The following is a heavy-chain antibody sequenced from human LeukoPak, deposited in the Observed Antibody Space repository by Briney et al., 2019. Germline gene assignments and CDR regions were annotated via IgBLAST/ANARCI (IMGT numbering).Heavy chain of an antibody. D-gene: IGHD2-15*01. J-gene: IGHJ6*03. CDR3: GRDALVGYFSYYYMDA. CDR1: GDSIINYY. Sequence: PSETLSLTCTVSGDSIINYYWSWIRQSPGKGLEWIGYIYYSGSTKYNPSLKSRVTISVDTSKNQFSLKLGSVTAADTAVYYCGRDALVGYFSYYYMDAWGKGTTVTVSS. V-gene: IGHV4-59*01. CDR2: IYYSGST.